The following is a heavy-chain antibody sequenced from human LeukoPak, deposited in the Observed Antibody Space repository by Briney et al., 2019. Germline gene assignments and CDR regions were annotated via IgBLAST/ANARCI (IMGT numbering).Heavy chain of an antibody. CDR3: ARSFRVHAFDI. Sequence: GGSLRLSCAASGFTFSDNYMAWIRQSPGKGLEWISYISGGGATIYYSDSVKGRFTVSRDNTKKSLSLQMDSLRAEDTAVYYCARSFRVHAFDIWGQGTMVTVSS. J-gene: IGHJ3*02. V-gene: IGHV3-11*01. CDR2: ISGGGATI. D-gene: IGHD2-21*01. CDR1: GFTFSDNY.